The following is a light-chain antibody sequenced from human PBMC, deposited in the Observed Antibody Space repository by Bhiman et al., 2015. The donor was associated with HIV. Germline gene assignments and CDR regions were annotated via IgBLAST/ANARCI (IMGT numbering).Light chain of an antibody. V-gene: IGLV2-14*03. CDR3: GTWDSSLSAGV. CDR2: DVS. J-gene: IGLJ2*01. CDR1: SSDVGVYNY. Sequence: QSALTQPASVSGSPGQSITISCTGTSSDVGVYNYVSWYQQHPGKAPKLMIYDVSIRPSGVSNRFSGSKSGNTASLTISGLQAEDEADYYCGTWDSSLSAGVFGGGTKLTVL.